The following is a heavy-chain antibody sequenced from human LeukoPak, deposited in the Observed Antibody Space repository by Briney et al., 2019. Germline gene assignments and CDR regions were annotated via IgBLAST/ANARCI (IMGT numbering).Heavy chain of an antibody. D-gene: IGHD2-21*02. Sequence: SETLSLTCTVSGGSISTYHWSWIRQPPGKGLEWIGYIYYSGDTNYNPALKSRVTISLDTSKNQFSLKLNSVTAADTAVYYCAGLKLFGGDFNWGQGLVVSVSS. J-gene: IGHJ4*02. CDR1: GGSISTYH. V-gene: IGHV4-59*08. CDR2: IYYSGDT. CDR3: AGLKLFGGDFN.